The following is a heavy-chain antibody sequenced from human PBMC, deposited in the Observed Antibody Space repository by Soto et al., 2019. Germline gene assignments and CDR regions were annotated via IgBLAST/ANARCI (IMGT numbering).Heavy chain of an antibody. V-gene: IGHV3-30*18. D-gene: IGHD2-21*02. J-gene: IGHJ4*02. CDR2: ISYDGSNK. Sequence: PGGSLRLSCAASGFTFSSYGMHWVRQAPGKGLEWVAVISYDGSNKYYADSVKGRFTISRDNSKNTLYLQMNSLRAEDTAVYYCAKDSLLHAYCGGDCYSLLGYWGQGTLVTVSS. CDR3: AKDSLLHAYCGGDCYSLLGY. CDR1: GFTFSSYG.